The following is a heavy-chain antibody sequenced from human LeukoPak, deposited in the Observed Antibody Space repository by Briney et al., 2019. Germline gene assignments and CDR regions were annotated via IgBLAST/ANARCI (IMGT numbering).Heavy chain of an antibody. V-gene: IGHV4-61*08. D-gene: IGHD1-26*01. CDR3: ARHREWELPSFDY. CDR1: GGSISSGGYY. Sequence: SETLSLTCTVSGGSISSGGYYWSWIRQPPGKGLEWIGYIYTSGSTNYNPSLKSRVTISVDTSKNQFSLKLSSVTAADTAVYYCARHREWELPSFDYWGQGTLVTVSS. J-gene: IGHJ4*02. CDR2: IYTSGST.